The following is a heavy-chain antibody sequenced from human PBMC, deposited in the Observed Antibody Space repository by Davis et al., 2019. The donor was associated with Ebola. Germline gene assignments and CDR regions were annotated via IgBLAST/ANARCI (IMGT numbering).Heavy chain of an antibody. Sequence: SETLSLTCAVSGGSISSSNWWSWVRQPPGKGLEWIGEINHSGSTNYNPSLKSRVTISIDTSKNQFSLRVNSVTAADTAVYYCARGFCSSTSCHMNFDYWGQGTLVTVSS. D-gene: IGHD2-2*01. J-gene: IGHJ4*02. CDR1: GGSISSSNW. CDR2: INHSGST. CDR3: ARGFCSSTSCHMNFDY. V-gene: IGHV4-4*02.